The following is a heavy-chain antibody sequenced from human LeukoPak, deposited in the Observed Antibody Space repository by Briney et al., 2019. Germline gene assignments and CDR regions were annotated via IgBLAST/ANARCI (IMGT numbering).Heavy chain of an antibody. D-gene: IGHD6-19*01. V-gene: IGHV4-59*11. CDR1: GGSISSHY. CDR2: IYYSGST. J-gene: IGHJ4*02. CDR3: ARDTRYSSGWYYFDY. Sequence: PSETLSLTCTVSGGSISSHYWSWIRQPPGKGLEWIGYIYYSGSTNYNPSLKSRVTISVDTSKNQFSLELSSVTTADTAVYYCARDTRYSSGWYYFDYWGQGTLVTVSS.